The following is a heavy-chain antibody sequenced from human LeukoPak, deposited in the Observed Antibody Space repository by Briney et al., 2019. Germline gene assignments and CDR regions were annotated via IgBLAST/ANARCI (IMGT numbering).Heavy chain of an antibody. CDR3: AKGVGGYFDWLSIDY. Sequence: GGSLRLSCAASGFTFSTYGMHWVRQAPGKGLEWVAVISYDGSNKYYVDSVKGRFTVSRDNSKNTLYLQMNSLRAEDTAVYYCAKGVGGYFDWLSIDYWGQGTLVTVSS. CDR1: GFTFSTYG. D-gene: IGHD3-9*01. V-gene: IGHV3-30*18. J-gene: IGHJ4*02. CDR2: ISYDGSNK.